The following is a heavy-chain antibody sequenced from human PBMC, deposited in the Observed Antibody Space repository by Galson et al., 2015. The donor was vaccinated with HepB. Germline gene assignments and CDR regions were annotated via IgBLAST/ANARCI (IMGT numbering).Heavy chain of an antibody. J-gene: IGHJ4*02. CDR2: IRSKANSYAT. Sequence: SLRLSCAASGFTFSGSAMHWVRQAFGKGLEWVGRIRSKANSYATAYAASVKGRFTISRDDSKNTAYLQMNSLKTEDTAVYYCTRVEWWRELPYFDYWGQGTLVTVSS. CDR3: TRVEWWRELPYFDY. CDR1: GFTFSGSA. V-gene: IGHV3-73*01. D-gene: IGHD1-26*01.